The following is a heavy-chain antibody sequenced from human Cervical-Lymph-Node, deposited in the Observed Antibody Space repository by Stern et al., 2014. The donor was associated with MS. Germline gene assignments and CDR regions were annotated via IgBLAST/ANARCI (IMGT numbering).Heavy chain of an antibody. CDR1: GFSLSNARMG. CDR3: ARTYGGNPMRAAWFDP. J-gene: IGHJ5*02. CDR2: LFSNDEK. Sequence: QVTLKESGPVLVKPTETLTPTCTVSGFSLSNARMGVSWIRQPPGKALEWLAHLFSNDEKSYSTSLKSRLTISKDTSKSQVVLTMTNMDPVDTATYYCARTYGGNPMRAAWFDPWGQGTLVTVSS. D-gene: IGHD4-23*01. V-gene: IGHV2-26*01.